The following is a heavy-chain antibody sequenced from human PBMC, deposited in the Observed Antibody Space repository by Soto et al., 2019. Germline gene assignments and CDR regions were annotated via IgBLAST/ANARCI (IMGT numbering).Heavy chain of an antibody. CDR3: VRLIGNSWLDF. Sequence: SQTLSLTCAISGDSVSISRVTWNWIRKSPSRGLEWLGRTYYRSKWYNDYAESVKSRITINPDTSKNQFSLHLNSVTPEDTAVYYCVRLIGNSWLDFWGQGTLVTVSS. V-gene: IGHV6-1*01. J-gene: IGHJ5*01. D-gene: IGHD1-26*01. CDR2: TYYRSKWYN. CDR1: GDSVSISRVT.